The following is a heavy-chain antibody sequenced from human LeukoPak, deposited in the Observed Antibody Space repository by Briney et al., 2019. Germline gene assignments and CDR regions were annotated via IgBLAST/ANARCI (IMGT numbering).Heavy chain of an antibody. J-gene: IGHJ4*02. D-gene: IGHD5-18*01. CDR2: IYYSGST. CDR3: ATRGYSYGYVAY. CDR1: GGSISSYY. Sequence: PSETLSLTCTVSGGSISSYYWSWIRQPPGKGLEWIGYIYYSGSTYYNPSLKSRVTISVDTSKNQFSLKLSSVTAADTAVYYCATRGYSYGYVAYWGQGTLVTVSS. V-gene: IGHV4-59*06.